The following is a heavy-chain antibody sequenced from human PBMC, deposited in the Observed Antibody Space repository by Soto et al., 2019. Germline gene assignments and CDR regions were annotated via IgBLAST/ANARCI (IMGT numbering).Heavy chain of an antibody. CDR2: IDYSGNT. CDR1: GGSLSSGNYY. CDR3: ARYCSSTSCLNFDS. V-gene: IGHV4-30-4*01. D-gene: IGHD2-2*01. J-gene: IGHJ4*02. Sequence: PSETLSLTCTVSGGSLSSGNYYWSWIRQPPGRGLEWIGYIDYSGNTFYNPSLKSRLTISVDTSKNRFSLKLSSVTAADTAVYYCARYCSSTSCLNFDSWGRVTLVTVSS.